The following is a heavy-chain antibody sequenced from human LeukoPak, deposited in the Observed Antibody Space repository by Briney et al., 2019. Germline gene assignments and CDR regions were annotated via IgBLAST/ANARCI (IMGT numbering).Heavy chain of an antibody. CDR3: ARGSERRAVAGSFYYYYYRDV. CDR2: ICIDGGST. D-gene: IGHD6-19*01. V-gene: IGHV3-74*01. CDR1: VFTFSRYW. Sequence: PGGTLRLSCALSVFTFSRYWMRWVRQAPGRGVAWVSRICIDGGSTNYADSVKGRFTISRDNAKNTLYLQMTRLRAEDTAVYYCARGSERRAVAGSFYYYYYRDVWGKGPTVTVSS. J-gene: IGHJ6*03.